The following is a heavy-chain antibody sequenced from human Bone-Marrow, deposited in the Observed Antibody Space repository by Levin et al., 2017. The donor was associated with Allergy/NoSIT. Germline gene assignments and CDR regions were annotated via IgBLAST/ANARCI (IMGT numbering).Heavy chain of an antibody. CDR2: IKQDGSEQ. D-gene: IGHD6-6*01. Sequence: PGGSLRLSCAASGFTFSSFWMSWVRQAPGKGLEWVANIKQDGSEQYYLDSVRGRFTISRDNAEHSLYLQMNSLRVEDTAVEYCAKTSRSSMDPDYWGQGTLVTVSS. CDR3: AKTSRSSMDPDY. V-gene: IGHV3-7*01. J-gene: IGHJ4*02. CDR1: GFTFSSFW.